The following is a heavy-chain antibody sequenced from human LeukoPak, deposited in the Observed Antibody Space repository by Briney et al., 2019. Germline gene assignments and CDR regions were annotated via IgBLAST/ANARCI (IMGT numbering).Heavy chain of an antibody. CDR3: ARMARAVAADNWFDP. J-gene: IGHJ5*02. CDR2: INPNSGGT. D-gene: IGHD6-19*01. CDR1: GYTFTGYY. V-gene: IGHV1-2*02. Sequence: ASAKVSCKASGYTFTGYYMHWVRQAPGQGLEWMGWINPNSGGTSYAQKFQGRVTMTRDTSISTAYMELSRLRSDDTAVNYCARMARAVAADNWFDPWGQGTLVTVSS.